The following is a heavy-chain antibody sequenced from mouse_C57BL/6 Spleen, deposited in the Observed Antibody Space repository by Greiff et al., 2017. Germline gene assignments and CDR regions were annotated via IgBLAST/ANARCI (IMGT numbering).Heavy chain of an antibody. CDR2: ISYDGSN. Sequence: EVQLQESGPGLVKPSQSLSLTCSVTGYSITSGYYWNWLRQSPGNKLEWMVYISYDGSNNYNPTLKNRITITRDTSKNQFFLKMKSVTTEDTATYYCARESYYCSRYVWYFDVWGTGTTVTVSS. J-gene: IGHJ1*03. V-gene: IGHV3-6*01. D-gene: IGHD1-1*01. CDR3: ARESYYCSRYVWYFDV. CDR1: GYSITSGYY.